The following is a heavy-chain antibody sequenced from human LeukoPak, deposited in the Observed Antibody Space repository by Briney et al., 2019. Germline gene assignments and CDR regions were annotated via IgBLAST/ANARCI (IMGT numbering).Heavy chain of an antibody. D-gene: IGHD2-2*01. J-gene: IGHJ3*02. V-gene: IGHV3-7*01. CDR2: IKEDGSKQ. CDR3: AREVPGAMNAFDI. CDR1: GFSFRSYW. Sequence: GGSLRLSCAGTGFSFRSYWMTWVRQAPGEGLYRVANIKEDGSKQFYGDSVKGRFIISRDNAKNSLYLQMDSLRAEDTAVYYCAREVPGAMNAFDIWGQGTMVTVSS.